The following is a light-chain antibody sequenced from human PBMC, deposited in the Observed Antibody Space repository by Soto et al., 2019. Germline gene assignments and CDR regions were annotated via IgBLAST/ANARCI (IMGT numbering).Light chain of an antibody. J-gene: IGKJ2*01. CDR2: GAS. CDR3: QQFSNNNWPPYT. CDR1: QSLYST. Sequence: EIVMTQSPATLSVSPGERVTLSCRASQSLYSTLAWYQQKPGQAPRLLIYGASARAAGVSDRFSVSGSGTDFTLTISNLQSGDFAVYYCQQFSNNNWPPYTFGQGTKVDIK. V-gene: IGKV3-15*01.